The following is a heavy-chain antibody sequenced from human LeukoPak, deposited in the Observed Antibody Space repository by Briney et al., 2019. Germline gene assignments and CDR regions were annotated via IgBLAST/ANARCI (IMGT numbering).Heavy chain of an antibody. J-gene: IGHJ6*02. CDR3: ARDLIVVVPAATYYYGMDV. D-gene: IGHD2-2*01. Sequence: SQTLSLTCTVSGGSISSGGYYWSWIRQHPRKGLEWIGYIYYSGSTYYNPSLKSRVTISVDTSKNQFSLKLSSVTAADTAVYYCARDLIVVVPAATYYYGMDVWGQGTTVTVSS. CDR1: GGSISSGGYY. CDR2: IYYSGST. V-gene: IGHV4-31*03.